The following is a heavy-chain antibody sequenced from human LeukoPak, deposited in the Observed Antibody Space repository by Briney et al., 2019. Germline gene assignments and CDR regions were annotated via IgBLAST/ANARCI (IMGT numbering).Heavy chain of an antibody. CDR2: IKQDGSEK. J-gene: IGHJ4*02. V-gene: IGHV3-7*01. D-gene: IGHD1-7*01. CDR1: GFTFSSYW. CDR3: ARDRAGTTVFQFDY. Sequence: GGSLRLSCAASGFTFSSYWMSWVRQAPGKGLEWVANIKQDGSEKYYVDSVKGRFTISRDNAKNSLYLQMNSLRAEDTAVYYCARDRAGTTVFQFDYWGQGTLVTVSS.